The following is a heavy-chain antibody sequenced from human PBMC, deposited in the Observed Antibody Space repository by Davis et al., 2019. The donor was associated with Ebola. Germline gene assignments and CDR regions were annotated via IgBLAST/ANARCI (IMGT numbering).Heavy chain of an antibody. CDR2: IYYSGST. J-gene: IGHJ5*02. V-gene: IGHV4-31*03. Sequence: SETLSLTCTVSGGSISSGGYYWSWIRQHPGKGLEWIGYIYYSGSTYYNPSLKSRVTISVDTSKNQFSLKLSSVTAADTAVYYCARAEGYYYDSSGYYTLNNWFDPWGQGTLVTVSS. D-gene: IGHD3-22*01. CDR3: ARAEGYYYDSSGYYTLNNWFDP. CDR1: GGSISSGGYY.